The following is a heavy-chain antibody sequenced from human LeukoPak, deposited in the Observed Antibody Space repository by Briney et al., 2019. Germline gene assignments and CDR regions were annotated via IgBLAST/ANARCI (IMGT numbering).Heavy chain of an antibody. J-gene: IGHJ5*02. Sequence: GASVKVSCKASGYTITGYYMHWVRQAPGQGLEWMGWINPNNGDTNYAQKFQGRVTMTRDTSINTAYMELSRLRSDDTAVYYCARDNSVGDNAWWFDPWGQGTLVTVSS. CDR2: INPNNGDT. V-gene: IGHV1-2*02. D-gene: IGHD1-26*01. CDR3: ARDNSVGDNAWWFDP. CDR1: GYTITGYY.